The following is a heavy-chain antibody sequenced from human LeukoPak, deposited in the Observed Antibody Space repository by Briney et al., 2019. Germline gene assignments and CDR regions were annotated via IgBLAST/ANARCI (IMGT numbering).Heavy chain of an antibody. Sequence: GSSVKVSCKASGYTFSSHGISWARQAPGQGLEWMGRISGYNGKTNYAQNFQGRVTMTTDTSTSTAYLELRSLRSDDTAVYYCARDGESGYDSFDWFDPWGQGTLVTVSS. D-gene: IGHD5-12*01. CDR3: ARDGESGYDSFDWFDP. CDR2: ISGYNGKT. V-gene: IGHV1-18*04. J-gene: IGHJ5*02. CDR1: GYTFSSHG.